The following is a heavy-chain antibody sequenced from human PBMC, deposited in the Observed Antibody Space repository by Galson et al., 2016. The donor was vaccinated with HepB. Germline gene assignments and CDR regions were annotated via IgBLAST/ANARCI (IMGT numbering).Heavy chain of an antibody. CDR1: GFTASNNY. V-gene: IGHV3-53*01. CDR2: IYSSGNT. J-gene: IGHJ5*02. CDR3: ARGGGAAAAA. D-gene: IGHD6-13*01. Sequence: SLRLSCAASGFTASNNYVRWVRQAPGKALEWVSLIYSSGNTHYADSVKGRFTISRDSSKNTVYLQMNSLRVDDTAVYYCARGGGAAAAAWGQGTLVTVSS.